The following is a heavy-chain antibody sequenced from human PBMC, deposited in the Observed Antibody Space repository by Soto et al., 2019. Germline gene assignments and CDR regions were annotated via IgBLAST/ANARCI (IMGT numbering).Heavy chain of an antibody. CDR1: GYSISSGYY. CDR2: IYHSGST. J-gene: IGHJ6*02. Sequence: SLTCAVSGYSISSGYYWGWIRQPPGKGLEWIGSIYHSGSTYYNPSLKSRVTISVDTSKNQFSLKLSSVTAADTAVYYCARSTLEKNYYYYGMDVWGQGTTVTVSS. CDR3: ARSTLEKNYYYYGMDV. V-gene: IGHV4-38-2*01.